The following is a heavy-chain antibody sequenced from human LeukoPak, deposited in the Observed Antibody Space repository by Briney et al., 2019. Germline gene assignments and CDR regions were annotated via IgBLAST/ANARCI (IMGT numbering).Heavy chain of an antibody. V-gene: IGHV3-7*01. J-gene: IGHJ4*02. CDR3: ARDPSHGALDY. Sequence: PGGSLILSCAASGFSFSSSWVSWVRQAPGKGLEWVANMNQDGNERYYVDSVEGRFTISRDNAKNSLYLQMNSLRAEDTAVYYCARDPSHGALDYWGQGVLDTVSS. CDR1: GFSFSSSW. CDR2: MNQDGNER.